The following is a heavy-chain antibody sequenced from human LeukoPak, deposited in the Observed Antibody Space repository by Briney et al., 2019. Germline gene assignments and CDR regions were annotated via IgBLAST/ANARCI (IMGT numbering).Heavy chain of an antibody. D-gene: IGHD6-13*01. CDR1: GYRFTGHY. J-gene: IGHJ4*02. V-gene: IGHV1-2*02. CDR2: INPNNGGT. CDR3: ARGRGITATGTDRILHD. Sequence: ASVKVSCKASGYRFTGHYMHWVRQAPGQGLDWKGWINPNNGGTNYAERFQGRVTMTGDTSITTAYMELSGLRSDDTAVYFCARGRGITATGTDRILHDWGQGTLVTVSS.